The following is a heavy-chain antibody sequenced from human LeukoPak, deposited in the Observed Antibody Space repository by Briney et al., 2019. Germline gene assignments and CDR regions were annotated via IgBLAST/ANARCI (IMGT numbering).Heavy chain of an antibody. CDR3: AKTDRGYIASSWDY. Sequence: GGSLRLSCAASGFTFSSYAMSWVRQAPGKGLEWVSAISGSGGSTHYADSVKGRFTISRDTSKNTLYLQMNSLRAEDTAVYYCAKTDRGYIASSWDYWGQGTLVTVSS. J-gene: IGHJ4*02. V-gene: IGHV3-23*01. CDR1: GFTFSSYA. CDR2: ISGSGGST. D-gene: IGHD6-13*01.